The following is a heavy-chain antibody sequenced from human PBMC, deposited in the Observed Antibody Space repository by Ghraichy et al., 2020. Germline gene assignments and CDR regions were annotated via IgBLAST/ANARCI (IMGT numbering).Heavy chain of an antibody. CDR1: GGSFSGYY. D-gene: IGHD5-12*01. Sequence: SETLSLTCAVYGGSFSGYYWSWIRQPPGKGLEWIGEINHSGSTNYNPSLKSRVTISVDTSKNQFSLKLSSVTAADTVVYYCASAPSGYDHYYYYMDVWGKGTTVTVSS. J-gene: IGHJ6*03. CDR3: ASAPSGYDHYYYYMDV. V-gene: IGHV4-34*01. CDR2: INHSGST.